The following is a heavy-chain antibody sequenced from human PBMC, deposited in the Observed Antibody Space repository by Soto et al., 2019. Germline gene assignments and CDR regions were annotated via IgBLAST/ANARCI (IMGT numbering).Heavy chain of an antibody. D-gene: IGHD3-16*02. J-gene: IGHJ3*02. V-gene: IGHV4-59*08. CDR3: ARLSKRDDAFDI. CDR1: GGSISSYY. CDR2: IYYSGST. Sequence: PSETLSLTCTVSGGSISSYYWSWIRQPPGKGLEWIGYIYYSGSTNYNPSLKSRVTISVDTSKNQFSLKLSSVTAADTAVYYCARLSKRDDAFDIWGQGTMVTVSS.